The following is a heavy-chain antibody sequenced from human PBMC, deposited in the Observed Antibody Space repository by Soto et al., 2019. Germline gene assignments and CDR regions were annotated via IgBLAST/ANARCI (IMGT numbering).Heavy chain of an antibody. CDR3: ARDQGSSSHTYNWFDP. V-gene: IGHV1-18*01. D-gene: IGHD6-6*01. CDR1: GYTFTSYG. J-gene: IGHJ5*02. CDR2: ISAYNGNT. Sequence: GASVKVSCTASGYTFTSYGISWVRQAPGQGLEWMGWISAYNGNTNYAQKLQGRVTMTTDTSTSTAYMELRSLRSDDTAVYYCARDQGSSSHTYNWFDPWGQGTLVTVSS.